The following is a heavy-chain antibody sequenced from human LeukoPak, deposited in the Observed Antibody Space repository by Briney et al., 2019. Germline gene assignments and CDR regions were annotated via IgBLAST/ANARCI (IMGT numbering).Heavy chain of an antibody. V-gene: IGHV3-9*01. Sequence: GRSLRLSCVASGFTFEDYAVHWVRQPPGKGLDWVSGISWNTGTINYVDSVKGRFTISRDNAKNSLYLQMNSLRPEDTAFYYCAKDVGGRWPLYYFDYWGQGTLVTVSS. CDR3: AKDVGGRWPLYYFDY. J-gene: IGHJ4*02. CDR2: ISWNTGTI. CDR1: GFTFEDYA. D-gene: IGHD3-10*01.